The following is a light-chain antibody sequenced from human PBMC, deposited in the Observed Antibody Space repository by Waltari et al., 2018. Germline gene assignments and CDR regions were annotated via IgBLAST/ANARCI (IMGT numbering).Light chain of an antibody. V-gene: IGLV1-47*01. Sequence: QSVLTQPPSAYGTPGQRVTIACPGRSSNIGSSYVYWYQQLPGTAPKLLIYRNNQRPSGVPGRFSGSKSGTSASLAISGLRSEDEADYYCAAWDDSLSGFWVFGGGTKLTVL. J-gene: IGLJ3*02. CDR3: AAWDDSLSGFWV. CDR2: RNN. CDR1: SSNIGSSY.